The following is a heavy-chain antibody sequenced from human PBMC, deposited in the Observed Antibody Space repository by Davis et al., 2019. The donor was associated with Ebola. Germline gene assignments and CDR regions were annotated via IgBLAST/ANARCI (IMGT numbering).Heavy chain of an antibody. D-gene: IGHD3-3*01. Sequence: MPSETLSLTCTVSGGSISSSYWSWIRQPPGKGLEWMGYIYNNGRTKDNPSLKSRVTISVDTSKNQFSLRLSSVTTADTAVYFCARSPITISGVLVPLYWFFDLWGRGTLVTVSS. CDR1: GGSISSSY. J-gene: IGHJ2*01. V-gene: IGHV4-59*01. CDR2: IYNNGRT. CDR3: ARSPITISGVLVPLYWFFDL.